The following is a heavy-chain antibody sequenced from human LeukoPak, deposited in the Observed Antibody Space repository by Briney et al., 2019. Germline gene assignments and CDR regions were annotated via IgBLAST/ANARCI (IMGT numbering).Heavy chain of an antibody. CDR3: ARGPAAIAY. Sequence: SETLSLTCAVYVGSFSGYYWSWIRQPPGKGLEWIGEINHSGSTNYNPSLKSRVTISVDTSKNQFSLKLSSVTAADTAVYYCARGPAAIAYWGQGTLVTVSS. D-gene: IGHD2-2*02. V-gene: IGHV4-34*01. CDR1: VGSFSGYY. CDR2: INHSGST. J-gene: IGHJ4*02.